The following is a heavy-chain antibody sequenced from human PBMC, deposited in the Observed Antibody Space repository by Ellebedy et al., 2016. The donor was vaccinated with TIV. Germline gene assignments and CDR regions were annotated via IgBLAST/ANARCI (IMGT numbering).Heavy chain of an antibody. CDR1: GGSINDYY. CDR2: IYSNRNT. J-gene: IGHJ3*01. Sequence: SETLSLXXTVSGGSINDYYWSWIRQPAGKGLEWIGRIYSNRNTNYNPSLKSRLTISVDTSKNQFSLKLNSVTAADTAEYYCARGGGLRAFDVWGQGTVVTVSS. CDR3: ARGGGLRAFDV. D-gene: IGHD3-16*01. V-gene: IGHV4-4*07.